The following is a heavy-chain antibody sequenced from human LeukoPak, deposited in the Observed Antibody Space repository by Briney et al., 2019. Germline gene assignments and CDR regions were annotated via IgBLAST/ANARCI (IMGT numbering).Heavy chain of an antibody. Sequence: ASVKVSCKTSGYAFASYGISWVRQAPGQGLEWMGWISGYNAKTNYLQKFQGRVTMTIDTSTTTVYMELRSLRSDDTAVYYCARPRVAGSLDSWGQGTLVTVSS. CDR3: ARPRVAGSLDS. J-gene: IGHJ4*02. CDR1: GYAFASYG. V-gene: IGHV1-18*01. D-gene: IGHD6-19*01. CDR2: ISGYNAKT.